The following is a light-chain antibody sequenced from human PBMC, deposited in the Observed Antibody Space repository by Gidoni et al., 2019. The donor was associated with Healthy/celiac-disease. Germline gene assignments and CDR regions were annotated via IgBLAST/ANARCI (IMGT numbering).Light chain of an antibody. V-gene: IGLV2-14*01. CDR3: SSYTSSSSSV. J-gene: IGLJ3*02. Sequence: QSALTQPASVSGSPGQSITISCTGTSSDVGGSNYVSWYQQHPGKAPKLMIYEVSNRPSGVSNRFSGSKSGNTASLTISGLQAEDEADYYCSSYTSSSSSVFGGGTKLTVL. CDR1: SSDVGGSNY. CDR2: EVS.